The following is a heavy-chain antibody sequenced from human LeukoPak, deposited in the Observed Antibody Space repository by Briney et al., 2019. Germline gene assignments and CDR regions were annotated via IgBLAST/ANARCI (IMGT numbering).Heavy chain of an antibody. D-gene: IGHD1-26*01. V-gene: IGHV3-7*01. Sequence: GGSLRLSCAASGFTFSSYWMSWVRQAPGKGLEWVANIKQDGSEKYYVDSVKGRFTISRDNAMNSLYLQMNSLRAEDTALYYCARDKDVGATLFDYWGQGTLVTVSS. J-gene: IGHJ4*02. CDR3: ARDKDVGATLFDY. CDR1: GFTFSSYW. CDR2: IKQDGSEK.